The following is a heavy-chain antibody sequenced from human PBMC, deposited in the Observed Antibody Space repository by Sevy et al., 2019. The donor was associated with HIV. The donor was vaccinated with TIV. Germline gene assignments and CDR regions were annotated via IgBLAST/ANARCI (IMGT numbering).Heavy chain of an antibody. CDR3: ARGSSWITGTNYFDY. V-gene: IGHV3-21*01. D-gene: IGHD1-20*01. Sequence: GGSLRLSCAASGFTFSSYSMNWVRQAPGKGLEWVSSISSSGTYIYYADSVKGRFTISRDNAKNSLYLQMNSLRAEDTAVYYCARGSSWITGTNYFDYWGQGTLVTVSS. CDR1: GFTFSSYS. CDR2: ISSSGTYI. J-gene: IGHJ4*02.